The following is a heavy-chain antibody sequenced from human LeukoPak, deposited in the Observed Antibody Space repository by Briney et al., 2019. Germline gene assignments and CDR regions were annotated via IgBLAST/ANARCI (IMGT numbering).Heavy chain of an antibody. CDR2: IYTSGST. D-gene: IGHD3-22*01. Sequence: ASETLSLTCTVSGGSISSGSYYWSWIRQPAGKGLEWIGRIYTSGSTNYNPSLKSRVTISVDTSKNQFSLKLSSVTAADTAVYYCVREGGGYYSDSSGYYLTAVEDSSNAFDIWGQGRMVTVSS. J-gene: IGHJ3*02. CDR1: GGSISSGSYY. V-gene: IGHV4-61*02. CDR3: VREGGGYYSDSSGYYLTAVEDSSNAFDI.